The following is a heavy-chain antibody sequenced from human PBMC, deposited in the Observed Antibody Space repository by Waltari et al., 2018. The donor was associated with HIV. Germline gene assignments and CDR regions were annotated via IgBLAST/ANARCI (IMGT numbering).Heavy chain of an antibody. J-gene: IGHJ2*01. Sequence: QVQLQKWGAGMLKPSAPMSLTCAVHGGAFSVYYWSWLRPPPRKGLAWLGDIKPRASTNANPSRKKRVTRSGDTSKMLFSLKLNSGTAADTAGYYGARESGWYFDRWGRGPRVTVS. CDR2: IKPRAST. CDR3: ARESGWYFDR. CDR1: GGAFSVYY. D-gene: IGHD1-26*01. V-gene: IGHV4-34*01.